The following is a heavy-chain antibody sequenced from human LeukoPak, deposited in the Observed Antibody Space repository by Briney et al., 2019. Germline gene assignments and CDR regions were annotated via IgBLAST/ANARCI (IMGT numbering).Heavy chain of an antibody. CDR2: IYYSGST. D-gene: IGHD2-2*01. V-gene: IGHV4-30-4*08. CDR3: ARDQGYYSSTSCFRWFDP. CDR1: GGSISSGDYY. Sequence: SQTLSLTCTVSGGSISSGDYYWSWIRQPPGKGLEWIGYIYYSGSTYYNPSLKSRVTISVDTSKNQFSLKLSSVTAADTAVYYCARDQGYYSSTSCFRWFDPWGQGTLVTVSS. J-gene: IGHJ5*02.